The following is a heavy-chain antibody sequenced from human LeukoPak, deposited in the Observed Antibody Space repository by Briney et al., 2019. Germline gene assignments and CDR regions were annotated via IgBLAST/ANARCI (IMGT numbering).Heavy chain of an antibody. D-gene: IGHD3-3*01. CDR3: ARPYYDFWSGYEVDAFDI. CDR2: IYPGDSDT. CDR1: GYSFTSYW. J-gene: IGHJ3*02. V-gene: IGHV5-51*01. Sequence: GESLKISCNGSGYSFTSYWIGWVRQMPGKGLEWMGIIYPGDSDTRYSPSFQGQVTISADKSISTAYLQWSSLKASDTAMYYCARPYYDFWSGYEVDAFDIWGQGTMVTVSS.